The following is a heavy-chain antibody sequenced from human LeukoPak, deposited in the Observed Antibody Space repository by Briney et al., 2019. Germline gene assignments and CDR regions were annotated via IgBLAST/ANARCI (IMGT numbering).Heavy chain of an antibody. CDR2: IGGSGGST. D-gene: IGHD3-10*01. V-gene: IGHV3-23*01. J-gene: IGHJ4*02. CDR1: GFTFSSYA. Sequence: GGSLRLSCAASGFTFSSYAMTWVRQAPGKGLEWVSAIGGSGGSTYYADSVNGRFTISGDNSKNTLYLQMNSLRAEDTAVYYCAKQSGGSGTYYYYWGQGTLVTVSS. CDR3: AKQSGGSGTYYYY.